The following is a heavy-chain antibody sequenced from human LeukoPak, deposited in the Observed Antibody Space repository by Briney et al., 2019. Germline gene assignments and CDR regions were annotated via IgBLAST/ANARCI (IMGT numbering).Heavy chain of an antibody. CDR1: GGTFSSYA. Sequence: GASVKVSCKASGGTFSSYAISWVRQAPGQGLEWMGGIIPIFGTANYAQKFQGRVTITADESTSTAYMELSSLRSEDTAVYYCARASYDFWSGFATPLYYMDVGGKGTTVTVSS. J-gene: IGHJ6*03. V-gene: IGHV1-69*13. CDR3: ARASYDFWSGFATPLYYMDV. CDR2: IIPIFGTA. D-gene: IGHD3-3*01.